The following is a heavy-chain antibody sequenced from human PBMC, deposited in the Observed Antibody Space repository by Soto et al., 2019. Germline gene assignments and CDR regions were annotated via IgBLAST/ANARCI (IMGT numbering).Heavy chain of an antibody. CDR1: GYSISSGYY. J-gene: IGHJ5*02. V-gene: IGHV4-38-2*01. D-gene: IGHD3-10*01. CDR2: IYHSGST. Sequence: SETLSLTCAVSGYSISSGYYWGWIRQPPGKGLEWIGSIYHSGSTYYNPSLKSRVTISVDTSKSQFSLKLSSVTAADTAVYYCARALLVLPSWFDPWGQGTLVTVSS. CDR3: ARALLVLPSWFDP.